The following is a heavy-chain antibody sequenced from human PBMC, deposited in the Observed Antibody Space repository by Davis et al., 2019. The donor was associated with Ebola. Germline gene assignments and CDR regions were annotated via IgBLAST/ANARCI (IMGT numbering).Heavy chain of an antibody. CDR2: ISSSSSYI. D-gene: IGHD4-17*01. Sequence: GGSLRLSCAASGFTFSTYTMNWVRQAPGKGLEWVSSISSSSSYIYYADSVKGRFTISRDNAKNSLYLQMNSLRAEDTAVYYCARHDYGDSHFDYWGQGTLVTVSS. V-gene: IGHV3-21*04. J-gene: IGHJ4*02. CDR3: ARHDYGDSHFDY. CDR1: GFTFSTYT.